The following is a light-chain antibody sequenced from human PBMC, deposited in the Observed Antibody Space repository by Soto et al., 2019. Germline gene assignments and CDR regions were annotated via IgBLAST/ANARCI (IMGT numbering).Light chain of an antibody. J-gene: IGLJ1*01. CDR1: SSDVGSYNL. Sequence: LDQLACVSGSHGQSITIACTGTSSDVGSYNLVSWYQQHPGKAPKLMIYEVSKRPSGVSNRFSGSKSGNTASLTISGLQAEDEADYYCCSFACRSTGYVVGTATKVTVL. CDR3: CSFACRSTGYV. V-gene: IGLV2-23*02. CDR2: EVS.